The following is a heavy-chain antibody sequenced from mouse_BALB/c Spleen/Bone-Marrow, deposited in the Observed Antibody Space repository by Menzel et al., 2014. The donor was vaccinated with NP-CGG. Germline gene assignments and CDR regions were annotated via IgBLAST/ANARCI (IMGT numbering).Heavy chain of an antibody. CDR2: IYPGDGDT. CDR1: GYAFSGYW. CDR3: TRGGISVDY. Sequence: VKLMESGAELVRPGSSVKISCKASGYAFSGYWMNWVKQRPGQGLEWIGQIYPGDGDTDYNGKFKGKATLTADKSSSTAYMQLSSLTSEDAADYFCTRGGISVDYWGQGTTLTVSS. V-gene: IGHV1-80*01. J-gene: IGHJ2*01.